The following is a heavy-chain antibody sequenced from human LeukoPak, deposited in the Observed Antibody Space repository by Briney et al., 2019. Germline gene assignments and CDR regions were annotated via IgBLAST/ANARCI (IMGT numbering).Heavy chain of an antibody. D-gene: IGHD6-19*01. J-gene: IGHJ4*02. CDR2: ISGSGDDT. V-gene: IGHV3-23*01. CDR3: ARGGYGHGWSFDY. Sequence: PGGSLRLSCTASGFTFSSYALSWGRQAPGKGLVLVSTISGSGDDTFYADSVKGRFTISRDNSKNTLYLQMDSLRAEDTAVYYCARGGYGHGWSFDYWGQETLVTVSS. CDR1: GFTFSSYA.